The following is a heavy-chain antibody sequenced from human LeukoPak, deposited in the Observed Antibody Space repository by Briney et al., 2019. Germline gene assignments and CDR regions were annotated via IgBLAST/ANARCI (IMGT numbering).Heavy chain of an antibody. Sequence: SETLSLTCTVSGYSISSGYYWGWIRQPPGKGLEWIGSIYHSGSTYYNPSLKSRVTISVDTSKNQFSLKLSSVTAADTAVYYCARDLRPYYYDSSGYYPNWFDPWGQGTLVTVSS. J-gene: IGHJ5*02. CDR1: GYSISSGYY. CDR2: IYHSGST. CDR3: ARDLRPYYYDSSGYYPNWFDP. V-gene: IGHV4-38-2*02. D-gene: IGHD3-22*01.